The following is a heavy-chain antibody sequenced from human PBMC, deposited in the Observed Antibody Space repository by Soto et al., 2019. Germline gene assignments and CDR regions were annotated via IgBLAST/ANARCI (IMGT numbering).Heavy chain of an antibody. CDR3: ARGPDTAPVEY. CDR2: INPSGGTT. D-gene: IGHD2-2*01. V-gene: IGHV1-46*01. Sequence: GASVKVSCKTSGYIFTSYYIHWVRQAPGQGLEWMGIINPSGGTTTYAQKFQGRVTMTRDTSTSTVYMELSSLRSEDTAVYYCARGPDTAPVEYWGLGTLVTVSS. CDR1: GYIFTSYY. J-gene: IGHJ4*02.